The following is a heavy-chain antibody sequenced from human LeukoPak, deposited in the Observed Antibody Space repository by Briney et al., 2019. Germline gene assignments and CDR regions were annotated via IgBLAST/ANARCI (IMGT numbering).Heavy chain of an antibody. D-gene: IGHD3-10*01. Sequence: PSETLSLTCTVSARSLSSSSYYWGWILQPPGKGLEWFGSIYYSGNTYYNQYLKSRVTISVNTTTNQYSRKLSSVTAADTAVYTCARHDGSGSQAWGMDVWGQGTPVTVSS. CDR1: ARSLSSSSYY. CDR3: ARHDGSGSQAWGMDV. CDR2: IYYSGNT. V-gene: IGHV4-39*01. J-gene: IGHJ6*02.